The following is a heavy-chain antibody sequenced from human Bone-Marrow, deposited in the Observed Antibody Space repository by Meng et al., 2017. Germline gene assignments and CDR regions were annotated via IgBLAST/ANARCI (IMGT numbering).Heavy chain of an antibody. V-gene: IGHV7-4-1*02. CDR2: INTNTGNP. J-gene: IGHJ5*02. Sequence: QVKLVQSGSELKNPGASLKVSCKASGYTFTSYAMSWVRQAPGQGLEWMGWINTNTGNPTYAQGFTGRFVFSLDTSVSTAYLQISSLKTEDTAVYYCARIVAAAGMIAWFDPWGQGTLVTVSS. CDR1: GYTFTSYA. CDR3: ARIVAAAGMIAWFDP. D-gene: IGHD6-13*01.